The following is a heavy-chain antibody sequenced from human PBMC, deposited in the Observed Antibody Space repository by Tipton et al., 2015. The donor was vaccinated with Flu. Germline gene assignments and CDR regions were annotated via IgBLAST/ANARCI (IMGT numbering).Heavy chain of an antibody. CDR1: GFTLSSYT. D-gene: IGHD6-13*01. J-gene: IGHJ4*02. CDR2: ISSASSHI. Sequence: SLRLSCVASGFTLSSYTMNWVRQAPGKGLEWVSSISSASSHISYTDSVKGRFTVSRDNAKNSLLLQMDTLRAEDTAVYYCARAIAAVDSYWGQGTLVTVSA. V-gene: IGHV3-21*04. CDR3: ARAIAAVDSY.